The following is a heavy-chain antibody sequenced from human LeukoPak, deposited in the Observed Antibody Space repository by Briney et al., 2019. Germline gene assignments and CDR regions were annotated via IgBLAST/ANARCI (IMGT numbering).Heavy chain of an antibody. V-gene: IGHV1-69*13. J-gene: IGHJ4*02. CDR1: GGTFSSYA. CDR2: IIPIFGTA. CDR3: ARASYYDFWSGYPTAGDY. D-gene: IGHD3-3*01. Sequence: SVKVSYKASGGTFSSYAISWVRQAPGQGLEWMGGIIPIFGTANYAQKFQGRVTITADESTSTAYMELSSLRSEDTAVYYCARASYYDFWSGYPTAGDYWGQGTLVTVSS.